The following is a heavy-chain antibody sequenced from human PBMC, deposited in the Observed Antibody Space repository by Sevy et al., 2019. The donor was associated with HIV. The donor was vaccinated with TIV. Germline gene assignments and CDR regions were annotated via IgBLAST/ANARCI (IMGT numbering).Heavy chain of an antibody. CDR3: ARDGGYSVNFLPSGY. CDR1: GFTFSSYS. D-gene: IGHD3-10*02. V-gene: IGHV3-48*02. Sequence: GGSLRLSCAASGFTFSSYSMNWVRQSPGKGLEWVSYISSSSSTIYYADSVKGRFTISRDNAKNSLYLQMNSLRDEDTAVYYCARDGGYSVNFLPSGYWGQGTLVTVSS. CDR2: ISSSSSTI. J-gene: IGHJ4*02.